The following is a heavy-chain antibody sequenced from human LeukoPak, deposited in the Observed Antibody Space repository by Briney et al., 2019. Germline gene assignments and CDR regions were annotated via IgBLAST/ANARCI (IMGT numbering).Heavy chain of an antibody. CDR2: IRNKANSYTT. CDR3: ARGFCGGGSCYSFDY. J-gene: IGHJ4*02. D-gene: IGHD2-15*01. V-gene: IGHV3-72*01. Sequence: GGSLRLSCAASGFTFSDHYMDWVRQAPGKGLEWVGRIRNKANSYTTEYAASVKGRLTISRDDSNDSLSLQMNSLKTEDTAVYYCARGFCGGGSCYSFDYGGQGTLVTVSS. CDR1: GFTFSDHY.